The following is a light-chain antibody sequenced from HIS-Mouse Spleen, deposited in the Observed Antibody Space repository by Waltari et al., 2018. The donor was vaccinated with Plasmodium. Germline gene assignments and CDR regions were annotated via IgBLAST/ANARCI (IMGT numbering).Light chain of an antibody. CDR3: QAWDSSTVV. CDR1: KLGHKY. V-gene: IGLV3-1*01. Sequence: SYELTQPPSVSVSPGQTAIITFSGDKLGHKYAGWYQQQPGQSPFLVIYQDSKRPSGIPERFSGSNSGNTATLTISGTQAMYEADYYCQAWDSSTVVFGGGTKLTVL. CDR2: QDS. J-gene: IGLJ2*01.